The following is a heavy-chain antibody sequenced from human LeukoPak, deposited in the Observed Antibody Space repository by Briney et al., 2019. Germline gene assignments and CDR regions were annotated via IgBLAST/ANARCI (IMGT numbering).Heavy chain of an antibody. CDR2: ISGSGGST. CDR3: APPGWHIVVAQPIH. J-gene: IGHJ4*02. CDR1: GFTFSSYA. D-gene: IGHD2-21*01. V-gene: IGHV3-23*01. Sequence: GGSLRLSCAASGFTFSSYAMRWVRQAPGKGLEWVSTISGSGGSTNYADSVKGRFTISRDNSKNTLYLQRNSLRAEDTAVYYFAPPGWHIVVAQPIHWGQGTLVTVSS.